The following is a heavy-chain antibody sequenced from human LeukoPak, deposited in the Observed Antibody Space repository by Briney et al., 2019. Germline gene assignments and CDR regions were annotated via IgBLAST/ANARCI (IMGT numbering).Heavy chain of an antibody. J-gene: IGHJ4*02. CDR1: GFSFSSHA. CDR3: ANEVRPNDY. CDR2: IDISDGST. Sequence: GGSLRLSCAASGFSFSSHAMCWVRQAPGKGLEWVSSIDISDGSTYYADSVQGRFTISRDNSKNTLYLQMNSLRAEDTALYYCANEVRPNDYWGQGTLVTVSS. D-gene: IGHD1-1*01. V-gene: IGHV3-23*01.